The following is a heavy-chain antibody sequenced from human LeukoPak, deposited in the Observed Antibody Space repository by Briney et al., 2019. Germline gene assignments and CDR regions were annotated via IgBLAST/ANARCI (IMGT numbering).Heavy chain of an antibody. D-gene: IGHD6-6*01. J-gene: IGHJ4*02. CDR2: IYYSGST. CDR1: GGSISSGGYY. Sequence: SQALSPTCTVSGGSISSGGYYWSWIRQHPGKGLEWIGYIYYSGSTYYNPSLKSRVTISVDTSKNQFSLKLSSVTAADTAVYYCARSNIAARPKGAFDYWGQGTLVTVSS. V-gene: IGHV4-31*03. CDR3: ARSNIAARPKGAFDY.